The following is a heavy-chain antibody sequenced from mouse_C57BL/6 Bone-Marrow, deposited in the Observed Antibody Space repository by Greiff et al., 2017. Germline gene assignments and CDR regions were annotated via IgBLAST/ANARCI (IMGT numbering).Heavy chain of an antibody. V-gene: IGHV1-52*01. CDR3: ARHTTGWYFDV. CDR2: IDPSDSET. J-gene: IGHJ1*03. D-gene: IGHD2-12*01. Sequence: QVQLQQPGAELVRPGSSVKLSCKASGYTFTSYWMHWVKQRPIQGLEWIGNIDPSDSETHYNPKFKDKAPLTVEKSSSTAYMQLTSLTSEDSAVYYCARHTTGWYFDVWGTGTTVTVSS. CDR1: GYTFTSYW.